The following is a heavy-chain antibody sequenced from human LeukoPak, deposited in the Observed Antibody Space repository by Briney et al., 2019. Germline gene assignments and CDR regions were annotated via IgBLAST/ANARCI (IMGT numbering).Heavy chain of an antibody. CDR2: IEQDEREI. V-gene: IGHV3-7*01. CDR3: AGRGSHLAFDI. J-gene: IGHJ3*02. D-gene: IGHD3-16*01. CDR1: GFSFGGSW. Sequence: PGGSLRLSCAASGFSFGGSWMSWLRQAPGKGLEWVANIEQDEREIFYADSVKGRFTIFRDNAKNSLHLQMNSLRAEDTAVYYCAGRGSHLAFDIWGQGTMVTVSS.